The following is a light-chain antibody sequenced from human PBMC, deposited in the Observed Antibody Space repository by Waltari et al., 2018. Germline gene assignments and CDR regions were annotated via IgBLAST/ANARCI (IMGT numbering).Light chain of an antibody. CDR1: QSILTW. CDR3: QQYHDYSA. V-gene: IGKV1-5*03. J-gene: IGKJ2*01. CDR2: KAF. Sequence: DTQMTQSPSTLSASVGDRVTIPCRASQSILTWLALYQQKPGKAPRLLIYKAFNLESGVPGRFSGSASGTEFNLTISSLQPDDSATYYCQQYHDYSAFGQGTKLEIK.